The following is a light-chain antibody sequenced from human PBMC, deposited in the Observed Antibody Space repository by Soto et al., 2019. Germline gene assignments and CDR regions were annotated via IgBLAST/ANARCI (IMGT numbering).Light chain of an antibody. CDR3: AAWDDSLSGDNYV. V-gene: IGLV1-47*01. J-gene: IGLJ1*01. CDR2: RNN. CDR1: SSNIGSNY. Sequence: QSVLTQPPSASRTPGQRVTVSCSGSSSNIGSNYVYWYQQLPGTAPKLLIYRNNQRPSGVPDRFSGSKSGTSASLAISGLRSEDEADYYCAAWDDSLSGDNYVFGTGTKLTVL.